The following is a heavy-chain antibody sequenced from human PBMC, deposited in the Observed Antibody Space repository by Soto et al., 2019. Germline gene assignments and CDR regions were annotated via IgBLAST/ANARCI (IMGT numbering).Heavy chain of an antibody. Sequence: QVQLVESGGGVVQPGRSLRLSCAASGFTFSSYGMHWVRQAPGKGLEWVAVIWYDGSNKYYADSVKGRFTISRDNSKNTLYLQMNSLRAEDTAVYYCARDYSSGWYVLWYFDYWGQGTLVTVSS. D-gene: IGHD6-19*01. J-gene: IGHJ4*02. V-gene: IGHV3-33*01. CDR2: IWYDGSNK. CDR1: GFTFSSYG. CDR3: ARDYSSGWYVLWYFDY.